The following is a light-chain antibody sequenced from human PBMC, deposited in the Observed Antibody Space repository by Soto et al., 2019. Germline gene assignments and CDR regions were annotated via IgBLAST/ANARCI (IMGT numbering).Light chain of an antibody. CDR3: QQYNNWPPIT. CDR1: QSVSSY. J-gene: IGKJ5*01. Sequence: EIVLRQSPGTLPVSPGARATLSCMASQSVSSYLAWYQQKPGQAPRLLIYDASNRATGIPARFSGSGSGTEFTLTISSLQSEDFAVYYCQQYNNWPPITFGQGTRLEIK. CDR2: DAS. V-gene: IGKV3-15*01.